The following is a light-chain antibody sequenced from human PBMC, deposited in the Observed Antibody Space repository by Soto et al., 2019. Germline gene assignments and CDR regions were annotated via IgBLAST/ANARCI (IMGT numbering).Light chain of an antibody. CDR1: QDISDY. J-gene: IGKJ5*01. V-gene: IGKV1-27*01. CDR2: SAS. Sequence: DIQMTQSPSSLSASVGDRVTITCRASQDISDYLAWYQQKPGKVPKLLIYSASTLQSGGPSRFSVCGSGTDSTLAISCSQPEDVATYYVQKFYTSPLSSGQGTLLEIK. CDR3: QKFYTSPLS.